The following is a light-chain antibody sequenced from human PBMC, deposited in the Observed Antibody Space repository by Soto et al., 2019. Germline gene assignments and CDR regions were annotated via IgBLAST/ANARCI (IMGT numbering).Light chain of an antibody. Sequence: QLVLTQPPSVSGAPGQRVTLSCTGNSSNLGAGYDVHWYQQLPGAAPKLVIFGNRNRPSGVPERFSGSKSGTSASLAVTGLQAEDEADYYCQAYDYSLTASVFGGGTKLTVL. CDR2: GNR. V-gene: IGLV1-40*01. J-gene: IGLJ3*02. CDR1: SSNLGAGYD. CDR3: QAYDYSLTASV.